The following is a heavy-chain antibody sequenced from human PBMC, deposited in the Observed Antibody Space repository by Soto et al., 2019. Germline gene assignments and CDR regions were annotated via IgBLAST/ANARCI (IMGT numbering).Heavy chain of an antibody. CDR2: ISAYNGNT. CDR1: GYTFTSYG. CDR3: ARVVLLWLGELVGSGDY. V-gene: IGHV1-18*01. Sequence: QVQLVQSGAEVKKPGASVKVSCKASGYTFTSYGISWVRQAPGQGLEWMGWISAYNGNTNYAQKLQGRVTMTTDTSTSTGYMELRSLRSDDTAVYYCARVVLLWLGELVGSGDYWGQGTLVTVSS. J-gene: IGHJ4*02. D-gene: IGHD3-10*01.